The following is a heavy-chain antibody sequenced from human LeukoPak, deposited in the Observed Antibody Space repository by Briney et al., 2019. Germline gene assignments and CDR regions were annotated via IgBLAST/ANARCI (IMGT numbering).Heavy chain of an antibody. J-gene: IGHJ4*02. V-gene: IGHV4-4*07. CDR1: GGSISSDY. D-gene: IGHD6-13*01. CDR2: INTSGFT. CDR3: ARADSSSWYYFDY. Sequence: SETLSLTCTVSGGSISSDYWSWIRQPAGKGLEWIGRINTSGFTNYNPSLQSRVTMAVDMSKNQFSLKVSSVTAADTAIYYCARADSSSWYYFDYWGQGTLVTVSS.